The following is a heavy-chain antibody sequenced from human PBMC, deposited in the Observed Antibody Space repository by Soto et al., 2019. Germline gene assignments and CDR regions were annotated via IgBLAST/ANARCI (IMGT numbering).Heavy chain of an antibody. J-gene: IGHJ4*02. Sequence: SETLSLTCTVSGGSICSYYWGWIRQPPGKGLEWIGYIYYSGSTNYNPSLKSRVTISVDTSKNQFSLRLSSVTAADTAVYYCARAWGYYFDYWGQGTLVTVSS. CDR3: ARAWGYYFDY. CDR1: GGSICSYY. V-gene: IGHV4-59*01. CDR2: IYYSGST. D-gene: IGHD3-16*01.